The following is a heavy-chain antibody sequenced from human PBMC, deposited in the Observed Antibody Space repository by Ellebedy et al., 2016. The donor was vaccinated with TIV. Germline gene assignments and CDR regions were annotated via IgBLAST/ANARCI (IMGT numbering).Heavy chain of an antibody. CDR3: ARGWRVGATMRMYWFDP. Sequence: MPSDTLSLTCAVYGGSFSGYYWSWIRQRPGKVLDWIGEINHSRRTNYNPSLKSRVTISVDTSKNQFSLKLSSVTAAETAVYYCARGWRVGATMRMYWFDPWGQGTLVTVSS. CDR1: GGSFSGYY. V-gene: IGHV4-34*01. D-gene: IGHD1-26*01. CDR2: INHSRRT. J-gene: IGHJ5*02.